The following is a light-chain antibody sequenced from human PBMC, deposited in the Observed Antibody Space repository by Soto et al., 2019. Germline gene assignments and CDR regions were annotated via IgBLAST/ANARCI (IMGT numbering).Light chain of an antibody. CDR1: QSVSSY. CDR3: QQYGSSLGVT. CDR2: DAS. Sequence: EIVLTQSPATLSLSPGERATLSCRASQSVSSYLAWYQQKPGQAPRLLIYDASTRATGIPARFSGSGSGTDFTLTISRLEPEDFAVYYCQQYGSSLGVTFGGGTKVDI. V-gene: IGKV3-20*01. J-gene: IGKJ4*01.